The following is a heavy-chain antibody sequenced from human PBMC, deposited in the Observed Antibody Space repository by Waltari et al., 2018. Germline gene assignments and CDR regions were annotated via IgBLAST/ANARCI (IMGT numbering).Heavy chain of an antibody. CDR1: GGTFSSYA. Sequence: QVQLVQSGAEVKKPGSSVKVSCKASGGTFSSYAISWVRQAPGQGLEWMGRIIPIFGTANYAQKCQGRVTITADTATDTAYMELSSLRSEDTAVYYCAYNMGVAGTFDYWGQGTLVTVSS. V-gene: IGHV1-69*08. D-gene: IGHD1-1*01. CDR2: IIPIFGTA. CDR3: AYNMGVAGTFDY. J-gene: IGHJ4*02.